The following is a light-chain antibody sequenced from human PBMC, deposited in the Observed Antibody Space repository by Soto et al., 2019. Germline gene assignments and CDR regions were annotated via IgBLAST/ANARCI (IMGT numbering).Light chain of an antibody. V-gene: IGKV3-15*01. J-gene: IGKJ1*01. Sequence: EVVLTQSPATLSESPVESATLSYRASQSVSSNLAWYQQRPGQAPRLLIYGASTRATGIPARFSGSGSGTEFTLTITSLQSEDFAVYYRQQYYNWPTFGQGTKVDIK. CDR2: GAS. CDR3: QQYYNWPT. CDR1: QSVSSN.